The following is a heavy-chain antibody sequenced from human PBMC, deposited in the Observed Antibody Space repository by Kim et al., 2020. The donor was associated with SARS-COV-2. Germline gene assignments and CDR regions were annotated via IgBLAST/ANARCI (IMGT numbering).Heavy chain of an antibody. V-gene: IGHV3-49*03. CDR2: IRSKAYGGTT. Sequence: GGSLRLSCTASGFTFGDYAMSWFRQAPGKGLEWVGFIRSKAYGGTTEYAASVKGRFTISRDDSKSIAYLQMNSLKTEDTAVYYCTRGGQWGAYYFDYWGQGTLVTVSS. J-gene: IGHJ4*02. D-gene: IGHD6-19*01. CDR1: GFTFGDYA. CDR3: TRGGQWGAYYFDY.